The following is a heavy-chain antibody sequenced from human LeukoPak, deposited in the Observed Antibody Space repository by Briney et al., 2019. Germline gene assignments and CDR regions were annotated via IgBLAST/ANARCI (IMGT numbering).Heavy chain of an antibody. D-gene: IGHD3-22*01. CDR1: GFTLSSYS. J-gene: IGHJ4*02. CDR2: INVEGNYI. CDR3: ARDLTGPYDQ. Sequence: GGSLRLSCAASGFTLSSYSMNWVRQAPGKGLVWVARINVEGNYIDYAESVKGRFTISRDSAKNTLYLQMNSVRAEDTAVYSCARDLTGPYDQWGQGTLVTVSS. V-gene: IGHV3-74*01.